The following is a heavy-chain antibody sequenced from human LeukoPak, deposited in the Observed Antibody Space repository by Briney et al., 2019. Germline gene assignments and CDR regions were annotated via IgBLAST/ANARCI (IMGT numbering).Heavy chain of an antibody. CDR2: IYHSGST. Sequence: SETLSLTCAVSGYSISSGYYWGWIRQPRGKGLEWIGSIYHSGSTYYNPSLKSRVTISVDTSKNQFSLKLSSVTAAGTAVYYCARSIFGVVISLYYFDYWGQGTLVTVSS. V-gene: IGHV4-38-2*01. CDR3: ARSIFGVVISLYYFDY. D-gene: IGHD3-3*01. CDR1: GYSISSGYY. J-gene: IGHJ4*02.